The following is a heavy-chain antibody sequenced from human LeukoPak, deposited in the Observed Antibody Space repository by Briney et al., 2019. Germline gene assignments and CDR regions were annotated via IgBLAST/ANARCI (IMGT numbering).Heavy chain of an antibody. CDR3: ARDHAGLGY. Sequence: SQTLSLTCAISGDSVSNNLAAWNWIGQSPSRGLEWLGRTYYRSQWYYGYAESVRSRVTIFVDTSKNQFSLPLNSVTPVDTAVYYCARDHAGLGYWGKGTLVTVSS. J-gene: IGHJ4*01. CDR1: GDSVSNNLAA. CDR2: TYYRSQWYY. V-gene: IGHV6-1*01.